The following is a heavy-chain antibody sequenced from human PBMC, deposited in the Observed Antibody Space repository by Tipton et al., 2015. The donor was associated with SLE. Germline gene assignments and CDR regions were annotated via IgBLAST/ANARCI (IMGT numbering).Heavy chain of an antibody. D-gene: IGHD3-10*01. J-gene: IGHJ4*02. CDR2: IGTTGSNT. V-gene: IGHV3-23*01. Sequence: SLRLSCAASGFTFSSYAMDWVRQAPAKGLDWVSTIGTTGSNTYYADSVKGRFTISRDNSKNTLYLQMDSLRVDDTAVYYCAKDSRDYGSGSPFVFGGQGPLVTVAS. CDR1: GFTFSSYA. CDR3: AKDSRDYGSGSPFVF.